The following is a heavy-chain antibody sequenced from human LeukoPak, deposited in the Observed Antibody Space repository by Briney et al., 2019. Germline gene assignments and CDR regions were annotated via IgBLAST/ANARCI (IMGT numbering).Heavy chain of an antibody. CDR1: GGSVSSGSYY. CDR2: IYYSGST. CDR3: ARGPAYCGGDCYSHIYYYYGMDV. V-gene: IGHV4-31*03. Sequence: PSETLSLTCTVSGGSVSSGSYYWGWIRQHPGKGLDSIRYIYYSGSTYYNPSLKSRVTISVDTSKNQFSLKLSSVTAADTAVYYCARGPAYCGGDCYSHIYYYYGMDVWGQGTTVTVSS. D-gene: IGHD2-21*02. J-gene: IGHJ6*02.